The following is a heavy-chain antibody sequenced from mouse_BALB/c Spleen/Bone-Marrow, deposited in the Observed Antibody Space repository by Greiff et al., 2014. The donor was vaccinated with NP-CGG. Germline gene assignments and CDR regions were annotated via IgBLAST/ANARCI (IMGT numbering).Heavy chain of an antibody. J-gene: IGHJ3*01. Sequence: EVQLVESGPDLVKPSQSLSLTCTVTGYSITSGYSWHWIRQLPGNKLEWMGYIHYSGSTNYNPSLKSRISITRDTSKNQFFLQLNSVTTEDTATYYCARRGGNHAAWFAYWGQGTLSLSLQ. CDR2: IHYSGST. CDR1: GYSITSGYS. D-gene: IGHD2-1*01. CDR3: ARRGGNHAAWFAY. V-gene: IGHV3-1*02.